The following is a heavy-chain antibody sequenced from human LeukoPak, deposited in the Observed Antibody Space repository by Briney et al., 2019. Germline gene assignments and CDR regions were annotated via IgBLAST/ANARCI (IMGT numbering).Heavy chain of an antibody. D-gene: IGHD3-22*01. CDR1: GYSFTNYW. Sequence: GESLKISCKGSGYSFTNYWIGWVRRMPGKGLEWMGLICPGEFDIRYSPSFQGQVTISADKSISTAYLQWSSLKASDTAMYYCARHAFHNDNSDYYFAHWGQGTLVTVSS. J-gene: IGHJ4*02. V-gene: IGHV5-51*01. CDR3: ARHAFHNDNSDYYFAH. CDR2: ICPGEFDI.